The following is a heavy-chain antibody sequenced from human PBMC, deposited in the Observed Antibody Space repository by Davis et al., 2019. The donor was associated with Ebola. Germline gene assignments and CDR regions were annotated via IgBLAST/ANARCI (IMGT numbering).Heavy chain of an antibody. V-gene: IGHV3-74*01. D-gene: IGHD1-1*01. CDR2: INRDGSRT. Sequence: GESLKISCAASGFTFSSYAMSWVRQGPGEGLVWVSRINRDGSRTNYADSVKGRFTISRDNAKNTLYLQMDSLRAEDTAVYFCVKDQGGNDDYWGRGTLVTVSS. CDR1: GFTFSSYA. CDR3: VKDQGGNDDY. J-gene: IGHJ4*02.